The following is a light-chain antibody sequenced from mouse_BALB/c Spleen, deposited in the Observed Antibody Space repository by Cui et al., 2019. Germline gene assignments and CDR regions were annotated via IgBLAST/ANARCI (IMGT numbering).Light chain of an antibody. V-gene: IGKV4-72*01. CDR3: QQWSSNPLT. CDR1: SSVSY. Sequence: QIVLSQSPAILSASPGGKVTMTCRAISSVSYMHWYQQKPGTSPKPWIYATSNLSSGVPAGVSGSGSGNSYSLTISRVEAEDAATYYGQQWSSNPLTFGAGTKLELK. J-gene: IGKJ5*01. CDR2: ATS.